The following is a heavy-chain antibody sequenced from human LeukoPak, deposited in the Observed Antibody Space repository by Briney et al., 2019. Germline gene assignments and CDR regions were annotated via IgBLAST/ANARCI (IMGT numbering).Heavy chain of an antibody. CDR2: IYYSGST. CDR1: GGSISSYY. D-gene: IGHD2-15*01. Sequence: SETPSLTCTVSGGSISSYYWSWIRQPPGKGLEWIGYIYYSGSTNYNPSLKSRVTISVDTSKNQFSLKLSSVTAADTAVYYCARVSGAAGWDYWGQGTLVTVSS. J-gene: IGHJ4*02. CDR3: ARVSGAAGWDY. V-gene: IGHV4-59*01.